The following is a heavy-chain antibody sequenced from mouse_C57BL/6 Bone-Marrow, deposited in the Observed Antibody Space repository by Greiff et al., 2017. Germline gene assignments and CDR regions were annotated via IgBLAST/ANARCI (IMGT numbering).Heavy chain of an antibody. CDR3: ARAGWLRHYCDY. J-gene: IGHJ2*01. D-gene: IGHD2-2*01. CDR2: IHPNSGST. Sequence: QVQLQQPGAELVKPGASVKLSCKASGYTFTSYWMHWVKQRPGQGLEWIGMIHPNSGSTNYNEKFKSKATLTVDKSSSTAYMQLSSLTSEDSAVYYCARAGWLRHYCDYWGQGTTLTVSS. V-gene: IGHV1-64*01. CDR1: GYTFTSYW.